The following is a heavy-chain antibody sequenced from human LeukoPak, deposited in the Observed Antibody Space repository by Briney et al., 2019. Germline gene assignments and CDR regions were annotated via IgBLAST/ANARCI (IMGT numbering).Heavy chain of an antibody. Sequence: SETLSLTCTVSGGSIRSSYYYRGWIRQPPGKGLEWIGSNSGSTYYNPSLKSRVTISVDTSKNQFSLKLNSVTAADTAVYYCARHYGPWGQGTLVTVSS. CDR3: ARHYGP. J-gene: IGHJ5*02. CDR2: NSGST. D-gene: IGHD3-10*01. V-gene: IGHV4-39*01. CDR1: GGSIRSSYYY.